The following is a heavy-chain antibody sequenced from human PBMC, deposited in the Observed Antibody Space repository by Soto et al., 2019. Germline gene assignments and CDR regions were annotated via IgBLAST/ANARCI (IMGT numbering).Heavy chain of an antibody. CDR1: GFTFSSYW. CDR3: ARHSIWFGELQTSLYFDY. Sequence: GGSLRLSCAASGFTFSSYWMSWVRQAPGKGLEWVANIKQDGSEKYYVDSGKGRFTISRDNAKNSLYLQMNSLRAEDTAVYYCARHSIWFGELQTSLYFDYWGQGTLVTVSS. D-gene: IGHD3-10*01. V-gene: IGHV3-7*01. CDR2: IKQDGSEK. J-gene: IGHJ4*02.